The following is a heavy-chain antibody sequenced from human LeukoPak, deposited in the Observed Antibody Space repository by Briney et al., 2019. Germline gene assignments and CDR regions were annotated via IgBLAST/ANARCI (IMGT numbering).Heavy chain of an antibody. CDR2: ISWNSGSI. V-gene: IGHV3-9*01. Sequence: GGSLRLSCAASGFTFDDYVMHWVRQAPGKGLEWVSGISWNSGSIGYADSVKGRFTISRDNAKNSLYLQMNSLRAEDTALYYCAKEGRLAARPLDYWGQGTLVTVSS. J-gene: IGHJ4*02. D-gene: IGHD6-6*01. CDR3: AKEGRLAARPLDY. CDR1: GFTFDDYV.